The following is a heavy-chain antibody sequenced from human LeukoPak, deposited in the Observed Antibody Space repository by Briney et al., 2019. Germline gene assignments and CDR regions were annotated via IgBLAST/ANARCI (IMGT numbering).Heavy chain of an antibody. CDR2: ISYDGSNK. V-gene: IGHV3-30-3*01. CDR1: GFTFSSYA. CDR3: ARGGADFWSGFGY. Sequence: PGGSLRLSCAASGFTFSSYAMHWVRQAPGKGLEWVAVISYDGSNKYYADSVKGRFTISRDNSKNTLYLQMNSLRAEDTAVYYCARGGADFWSGFGYWGQGTLVTVSS. J-gene: IGHJ4*02. D-gene: IGHD3-3*01.